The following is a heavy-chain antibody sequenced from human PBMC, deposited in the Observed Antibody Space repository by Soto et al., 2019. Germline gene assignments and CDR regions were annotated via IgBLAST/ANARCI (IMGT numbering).Heavy chain of an antibody. CDR2: INPSGGST. D-gene: IGHD3-3*01. CDR1: GYTFTSYY. V-gene: IGHV1-46*01. Sequence: ASVKVSCKASGYTFTSYYMHCVRQAPGQGLEWMGIINPSGGSTSYAQKFQGRVTMTRDTSTSTVYMELSSLRSEDTAVYYCARDSYDFWSGYYGGMDVWGQGTTVTVSS. CDR3: ARDSYDFWSGYYGGMDV. J-gene: IGHJ6*02.